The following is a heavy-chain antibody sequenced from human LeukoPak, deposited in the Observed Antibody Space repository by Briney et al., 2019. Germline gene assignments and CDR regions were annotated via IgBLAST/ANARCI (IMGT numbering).Heavy chain of an antibody. CDR3: ARDLNYYGSGSYPSDGMDV. D-gene: IGHD3-10*01. V-gene: IGHV3-15*01. J-gene: IGHJ6*02. CDR1: GFTFSDYY. Sequence: GGSLRLSCAASGFTFSDYYMSWVRQAPGKGLEWVGRIKSKTDGGTTDYAAPVKGRFTISRDDSKNTLYLQMNSLRAEDTAVYYCARDLNYYGSGSYPSDGMDVWGQGTTVTVSS. CDR2: IKSKTDGGTT.